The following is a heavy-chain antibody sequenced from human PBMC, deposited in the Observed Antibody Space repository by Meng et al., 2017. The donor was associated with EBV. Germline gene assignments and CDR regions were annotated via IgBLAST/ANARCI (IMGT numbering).Heavy chain of an antibody. D-gene: IGHD3-22*01. CDR2: MNPNSGNT. Sequence: VQLVQSGAEVKKPGASVKVFCKASGYTFTSYDINWVRQATGQGLEWMGWMNPNSGNTGYAQKFQGRVTMTRNTSISTAYMELSSLRSEDTAVYYCARGPYYYDSSGYYYGEFDPWGQGTLVTVSS. CDR3: ARGPYYYDSSGYYYGEFDP. V-gene: IGHV1-8*01. CDR1: GYTFTSYD. J-gene: IGHJ5*02.